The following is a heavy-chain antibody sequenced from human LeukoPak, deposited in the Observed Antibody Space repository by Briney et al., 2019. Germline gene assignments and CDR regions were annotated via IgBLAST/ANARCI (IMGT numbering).Heavy chain of an antibody. CDR2: IYYSGNT. CDR1: GDSISSTDSY. J-gene: IGHJ6*03. CDR3: ARVLARQFTSFSDSRPYSYYYMDV. V-gene: IGHV4-39*07. Sequence: SETLSLTCTVFGDSISSTDSYWGWLRQPPGKAPEWIATIYYSGNTYYNPSLKSRVTISIDTSKNQFSLKLSSLTAAETAVYYCARVLARQFTSFSDSRPYSYYYMDVWGKGTTVTVSS. D-gene: IGHD2-21*01.